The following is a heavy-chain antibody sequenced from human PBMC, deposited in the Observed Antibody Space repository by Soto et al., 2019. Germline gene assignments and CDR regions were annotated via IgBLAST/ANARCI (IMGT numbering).Heavy chain of an antibody. V-gene: IGHV3-23*01. CDR1: GLTSSTYA. J-gene: IGHJ4*02. D-gene: IGHD4-17*01. Sequence: PGGSLRLSCAASGLTSSTYAMSWVRQAPGKGLEWVSGISGSGGNTYYADSVKGRFTISRDNSKNMLYLQMNSLRAEDTAVYYCAKRLTTVTTVFDCXGQGTLVTVS. CDR2: ISGSGGNT. CDR3: AKRLTTVTTVFDC.